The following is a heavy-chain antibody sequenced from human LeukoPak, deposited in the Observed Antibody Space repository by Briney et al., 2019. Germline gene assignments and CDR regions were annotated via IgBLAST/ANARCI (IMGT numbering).Heavy chain of an antibody. J-gene: IGHJ6*03. V-gene: IGHV3-9*01. D-gene: IGHD2-2*01. Sequence: PVRSLRLSCAASGFTFDEYAMHWVRQAPGKGLEWVSGISWNSGSIGYADSVKGRFTISRDNAKNSLYLQMNSLRAEDTALYYCAKATEDIVVVPAAMRGYYYYMDVWGKGTTVTVSS. CDR3: AKATEDIVVVPAAMRGYYYYMDV. CDR2: ISWNSGSI. CDR1: GFTFDEYA.